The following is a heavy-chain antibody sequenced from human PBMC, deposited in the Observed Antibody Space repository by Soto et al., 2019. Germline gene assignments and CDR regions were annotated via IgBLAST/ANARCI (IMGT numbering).Heavy chain of an antibody. D-gene: IGHD6-19*01. V-gene: IGHV3-7*01. Sequence: GGSLRLSCAASGFTFSTYWMTWVRQAPGKGLEWVANIKEDGSEKNYVDSVKGRFTISRDNAKNSLFLQMNSLRAEDTAVYYCARGQWLVYWGQGTLVTVSS. CDR3: ARGQWLVY. J-gene: IGHJ4*02. CDR1: GFTFSTYW. CDR2: IKEDGSEK.